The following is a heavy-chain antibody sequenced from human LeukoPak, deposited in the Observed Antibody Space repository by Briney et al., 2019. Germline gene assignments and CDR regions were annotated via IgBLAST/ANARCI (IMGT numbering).Heavy chain of an antibody. D-gene: IGHD2-21*01. J-gene: IGHJ4*02. CDR1: GFTFSNYG. CDR3: AKADIVAVRSALEY. Sequence: GGSLRLSCEASGFTFSNYGMHWVRQAPGKGLEWVAFLRHNGGREYYVDSVRGRFTTSRDNSKNTLYLEMNSLRVEDTAVYYCAKADIVAVRSALEYWGQGTLVSVSS. V-gene: IGHV3-30*02. CDR2: LRHNGGRE.